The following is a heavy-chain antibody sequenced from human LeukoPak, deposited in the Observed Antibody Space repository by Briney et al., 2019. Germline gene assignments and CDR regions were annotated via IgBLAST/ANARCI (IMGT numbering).Heavy chain of an antibody. Sequence: ASVKVSCKASGGSFKTYPISWVRQAPGQGLEWMGGLTQFFRRTNYTQKFQGRLIITTDESYSTAYMELSDLRSDDTALYYCATRRPGESWDWFPPWAREPWSPSPQ. V-gene: IGHV1-69*05. CDR2: LTQFFRRT. D-gene: IGHD3-16*01. CDR3: ATRRPGESWDWFPP. CDR1: GGSFKTYP. J-gene: IGHJ5*02.